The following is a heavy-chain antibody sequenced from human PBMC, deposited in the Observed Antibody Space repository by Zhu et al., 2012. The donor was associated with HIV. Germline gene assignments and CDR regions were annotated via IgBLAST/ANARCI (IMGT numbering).Heavy chain of an antibody. V-gene: IGHV4-39*01. J-gene: IGHJ3*01. D-gene: IGHD6-19*01. CDR1: GGSITDPGYF. CDR2: VYYSGDT. CDR3: AKSRTSGWYSYAFDV. Sequence: QVQLQGSGPRLLKPSETLSLTCTVSGGSITDPGYFWAWIRQPPGKGLEWIGSVYYSGDTYDNSSLKSRLTISVDTSNNQFSLQLRSLTAADTAVYYCAKSRTSGWYSYAFDVWGQGRVVSVSS.